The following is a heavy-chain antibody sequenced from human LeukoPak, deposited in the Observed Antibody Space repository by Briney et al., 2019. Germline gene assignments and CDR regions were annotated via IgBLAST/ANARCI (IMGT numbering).Heavy chain of an antibody. J-gene: IGHJ4*02. CDR3: ATYYYDSSGYYYRY. CDR1: AGSISNYY. D-gene: IGHD3-22*01. V-gene: IGHV4-59*01. Sequence: SVTLSLTCNVSAGSISNYYWTWIRQPPGEGLEWIGYIYYSGSTNYNPSLKSRVTISIDTSKNQFSLKLSSVTAADTAVYYCATYYYDSSGYYYRYWGQGTLVTVSS. CDR2: IYYSGST.